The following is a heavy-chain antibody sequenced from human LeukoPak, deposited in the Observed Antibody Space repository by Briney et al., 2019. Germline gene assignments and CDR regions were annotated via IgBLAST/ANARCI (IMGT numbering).Heavy chain of an antibody. V-gene: IGHV4-39*07. D-gene: IGHD3-9*01. CDR3: ARDRMGYDILTGYYQGYWFDP. CDR1: GGSISSSSYY. J-gene: IGHJ5*02. Sequence: PSETLSLTCTVSGGSISSSSYYWGWIRQPPGKGLEWIGSIYYSGSTYYNPSLKSRVTISVDTSKNQFSLKLSSVTAADTAVYYCARDRMGYDILTGYYQGYWFDPWGQGTLVTVPS. CDR2: IYYSGST.